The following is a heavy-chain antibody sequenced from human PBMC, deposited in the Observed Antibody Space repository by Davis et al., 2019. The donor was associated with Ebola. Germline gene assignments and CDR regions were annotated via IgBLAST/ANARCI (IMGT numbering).Heavy chain of an antibody. Sequence: GESLKISCAASGFPFSSYTMNWVRQAPGKGLEWVSSISISVDYIYYADPVKGRFTISRDNAKKSLYLQMNSLRAEDTAVYNCARGGWASGMDVWGQGTTVTVSS. D-gene: IGHD6-19*01. CDR1: GFPFSSYT. J-gene: IGHJ6*02. CDR3: ARGGWASGMDV. V-gene: IGHV3-21*01. CDR2: ISISVDYI.